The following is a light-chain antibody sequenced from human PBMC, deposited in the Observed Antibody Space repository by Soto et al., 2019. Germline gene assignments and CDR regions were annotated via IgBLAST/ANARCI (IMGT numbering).Light chain of an antibody. CDR3: LQRSNWPYT. J-gene: IGKJ2*01. Sequence: EIVLTQSPATLSVSPGERATLSCRAGQSVSTYLAWYQQKPGQAPRLLIYDASDRATGIPGRFSGTGSGTEFTLTISSLEPEDFAVYYCLQRSNWPYTFGQGTKLEIK. V-gene: IGKV3-11*01. CDR1: QSVSTY. CDR2: DAS.